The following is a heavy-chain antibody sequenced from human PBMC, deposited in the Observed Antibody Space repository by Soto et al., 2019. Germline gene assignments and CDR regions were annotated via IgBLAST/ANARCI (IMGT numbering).Heavy chain of an antibody. D-gene: IGHD3-10*01. V-gene: IGHV4-34*01. CDR3: ARGLRASYGVRLSYSYYGMDV. CDR2: SSHSGST. J-gene: IGHJ6*02. CDR1: CGSFITYY. Sequence: SETLSLTCAFYCGSFITYYWSWIRQTPGKGLEWIGESSHSGSTNYNPSLKSRVTISVDSSKNQFSLNLNSVTAADTAVYYCARGLRASYGVRLSYSYYGMDVWGQGTTVTVSS.